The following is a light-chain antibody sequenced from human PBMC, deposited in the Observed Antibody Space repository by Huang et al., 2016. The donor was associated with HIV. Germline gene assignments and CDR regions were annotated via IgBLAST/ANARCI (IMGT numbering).Light chain of an antibody. CDR3: QQYSSWRT. Sequence: DIQMTQSPSTLSASVGDRVTITCRASQTITNWLAWYQQKPGKAPKLLIYKASTLETGVPSRFSGSGSGTEFTLTINSMQPDDFATYYGQQYSSWRTFGQGTKVE. V-gene: IGKV1-5*03. CDR1: QTITNW. CDR2: KAS. J-gene: IGKJ1*01.